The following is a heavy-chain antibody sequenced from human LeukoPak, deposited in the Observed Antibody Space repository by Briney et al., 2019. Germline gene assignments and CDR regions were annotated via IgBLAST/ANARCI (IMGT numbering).Heavy chain of an antibody. D-gene: IGHD3-9*01. V-gene: IGHV4-59*01. CDR2: IYYSGST. Sequence: SETLSLTCTVSGGSISSYYWSWIRQPPEKGLEWIGYIYYSGSTNYNPSLKSRVTISVDTSKNQFSLKLSSVTAADTAVYYCARGRYFDWLWDFDYWGQGTLVTVSS. CDR1: GGSISSYY. CDR3: ARGRYFDWLWDFDY. J-gene: IGHJ4*02.